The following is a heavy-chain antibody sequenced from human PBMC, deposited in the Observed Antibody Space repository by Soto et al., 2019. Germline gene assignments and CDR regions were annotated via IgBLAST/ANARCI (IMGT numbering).Heavy chain of an antibody. V-gene: IGHV3-9*01. J-gene: IGHJ4*02. D-gene: IGHD4-4*01. Sequence: EVQLVESGGGLVQPGRSLRLSCAASGFTFENYAMHWVRQAPRTGLEWVSGISWHGGNIGYADSVRGRFTISRDSAKNSLYLQMNRLRPEDTGLYYCAKDKFYSIYEPSFDYWGQGTLVNVAS. CDR3: AKDKFYSIYEPSFDY. CDR1: GFTFENYA. CDR2: ISWHGGNI.